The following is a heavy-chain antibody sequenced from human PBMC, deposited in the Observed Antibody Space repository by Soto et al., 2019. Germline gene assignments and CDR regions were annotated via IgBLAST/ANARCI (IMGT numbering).Heavy chain of an antibody. Sequence: PGGSLRLSCAASGFTFSSYGMHWVRQAPGKGLEWVAVIWYDGSNKYYADSVKGRFTISRDNSKNTLYLQMNSLRAEDTAVYYCARDGLSDSSGYYYVDYWGQGTLVTVSS. CDR2: IWYDGSNK. J-gene: IGHJ4*02. CDR1: GFTFSSYG. D-gene: IGHD3-22*01. CDR3: ARDGLSDSSGYYYVDY. V-gene: IGHV3-33*01.